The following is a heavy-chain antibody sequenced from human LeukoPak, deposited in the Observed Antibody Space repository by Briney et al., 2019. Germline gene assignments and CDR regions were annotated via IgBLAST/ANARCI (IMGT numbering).Heavy chain of an antibody. D-gene: IGHD6-19*01. V-gene: IGHV3-15*07. J-gene: IGHJ4*02. CDR1: GFTFSNVW. CDR2: IRSKTHGETI. Sequence: GGSLRLSCAASGFTFSNVWMNWVRQAPGKGLEWVGRIRSKTHGETIDYAAPVRGRFTISRDDSKNTLYLQLNSLKTEDTAVSYCATEVIIAVTGNDYWGQGSLVTVSS. CDR3: ATEVIIAVTGNDY.